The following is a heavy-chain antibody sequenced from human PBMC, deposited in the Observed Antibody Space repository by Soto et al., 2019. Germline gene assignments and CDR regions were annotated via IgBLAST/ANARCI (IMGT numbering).Heavy chain of an antibody. CDR1: AKTFTNGG. J-gene: IGHJ6*03. CDR3: SRGEPRVVIIAPYYYYDMDV. Sequence: AQLSVSCKASAKTFTNGGMHSQRQVATRGLDRMGWMNPNSGNTGYAQKFQGRVTMTRNTSISTAYMDLSSLKAEDTAVYYCSRGEPRVVIIAPYYYYDMDVWGKGTTVTVSS. D-gene: IGHD3-3*01. CDR2: MNPNSGNT. V-gene: IGHV1-8*02.